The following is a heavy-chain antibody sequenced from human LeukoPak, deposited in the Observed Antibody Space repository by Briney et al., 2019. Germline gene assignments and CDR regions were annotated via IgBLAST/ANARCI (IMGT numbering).Heavy chain of an antibody. CDR2: IWYDGSNK. CDR1: GFTFSSYG. J-gene: IGHJ5*02. V-gene: IGHV3-33*01. D-gene: IGHD1-26*01. CDR3: ARDVGGWFDP. Sequence: GGSLRLSCAASGFTFSSYGMHWVRQAPGKGLEWVAVIWYDGSNKYYADSVKGRFTISRDNAKNSLYLQMNSLRAEDTAVYYCARDVGGWFDPWGQGTLVTVSS.